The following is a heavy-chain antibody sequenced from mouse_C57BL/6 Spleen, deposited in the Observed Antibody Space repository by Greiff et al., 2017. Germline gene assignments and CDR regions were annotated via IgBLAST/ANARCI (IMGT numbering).Heavy chain of an antibody. CDR3: AREVDSSGSWFAY. D-gene: IGHD3-2*02. Sequence: VKLMESGAELARPGASVKLSCKASGYTFTSYGISWVKQRTGQGLEWIGEIYPRSGNTYYNEKFKGKATLTADKSSSTAYMELRSLTSEDSAVYFCAREVDSSGSWFAYWGQGTLVTVSA. V-gene: IGHV1-81*01. CDR1: GYTFTSYG. J-gene: IGHJ3*01. CDR2: IYPRSGNT.